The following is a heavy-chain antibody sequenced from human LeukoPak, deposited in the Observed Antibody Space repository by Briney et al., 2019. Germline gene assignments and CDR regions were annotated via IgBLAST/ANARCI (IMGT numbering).Heavy chain of an antibody. D-gene: IGHD2-2*01. CDR3: AKDANVVVPAAHLHY. J-gene: IGHJ4*02. Sequence: GGSLRLSCAASGFTFSSYAMSWVRQAPGKGLEWVSGISGSGGSTYSADSVKGRFTISRDNSKNTLYLQMNSLRAEDTAVYYCAKDANVVVPAAHLHYWGQGTLVTVSS. CDR1: GFTFSSYA. CDR2: ISGSGGST. V-gene: IGHV3-23*01.